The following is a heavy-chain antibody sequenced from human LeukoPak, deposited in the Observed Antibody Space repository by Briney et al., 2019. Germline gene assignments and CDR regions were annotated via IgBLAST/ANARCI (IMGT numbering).Heavy chain of an antibody. J-gene: IGHJ4*02. V-gene: IGHV4-59*08. CDR2: IYYTGSS. D-gene: IGHD4-17*01. Sequence: PSETLSLTCTVSGGSVSSHFWSWIRQPPGKGLEWIGYIYYTGSSNYNPSLTSRVAMSVPTSKNQFSLRLSSVTAADTAVYFCARHVGAWHHIDFWGQGTLFTVSS. CDR1: GGSVSSHF. CDR3: ARHVGAWHHIDF.